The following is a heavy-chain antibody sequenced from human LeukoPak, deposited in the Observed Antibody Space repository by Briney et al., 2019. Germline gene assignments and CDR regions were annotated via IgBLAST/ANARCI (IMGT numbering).Heavy chain of an antibody. CDR1: GYTFTSYG. CDR2: ISAYNGNT. J-gene: IGHJ4*02. CDR3: ARGDDILTGYLAPLDY. D-gene: IGHD3-9*01. Sequence: GASVKVSCKASGYTFTSYGISWVRQAPGQGLEWMGWISAYNGNTNYAQKFQGRVTMTRDTSISTAYMELSRLRSDDTAVYYCARGDDILTGYLAPLDYWGQGTLVTVSS. V-gene: IGHV1-18*01.